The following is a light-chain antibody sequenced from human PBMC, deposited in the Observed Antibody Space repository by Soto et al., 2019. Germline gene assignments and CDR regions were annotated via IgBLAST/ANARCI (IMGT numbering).Light chain of an antibody. Sequence: EIVMTQSPATLSVSPGERATLSCRASQSVSRNLAWYQQKPGQAPRLLIYGASTRATGIPARFSGSGSGTEFTLTISSLQSEDFAVYSCHQYNNWPPSFTFGQGTRLEIK. CDR2: GAS. CDR1: QSVSRN. CDR3: HQYNNWPPSFT. V-gene: IGKV3-15*01. J-gene: IGKJ5*01.